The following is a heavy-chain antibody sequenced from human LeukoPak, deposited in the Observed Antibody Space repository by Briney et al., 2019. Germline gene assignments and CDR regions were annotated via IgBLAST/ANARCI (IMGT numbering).Heavy chain of an antibody. V-gene: IGHV3-21*01. D-gene: IGHD6-13*01. CDR1: GFTFSSYS. Sequence: PGGSLRLSCAASGFTFSSYSMNWVRQAPGKGLEWVSSISSSSGYIYYADSVKGRFTISRDNAKNSLYLQMNSLRAEDTAVYYCARGQQLVKGVNYYYYGMDVWGQGTTVTVSS. CDR3: ARGQQLVKGVNYYYYGMDV. J-gene: IGHJ6*02. CDR2: ISSSSGYI.